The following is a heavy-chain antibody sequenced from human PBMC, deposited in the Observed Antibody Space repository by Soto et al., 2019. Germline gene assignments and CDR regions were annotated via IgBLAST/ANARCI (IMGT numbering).Heavy chain of an antibody. Sequence: SETLSLTCTVSGASIGSTDYYWSWIRQAPGKGLEWTGYVYYTGSTYYNPSLMSRLTISVDTSKNQFSLKLTSVTAAETAVYYCVRTAREGAVAPHWFDRWGQGTQVTVSS. J-gene: IGHJ5*02. CDR3: VRTAREGAVAPHWFDR. V-gene: IGHV4-30-4*01. CDR2: VYYTGST. D-gene: IGHD2-21*02. CDR1: GASIGSTDYY.